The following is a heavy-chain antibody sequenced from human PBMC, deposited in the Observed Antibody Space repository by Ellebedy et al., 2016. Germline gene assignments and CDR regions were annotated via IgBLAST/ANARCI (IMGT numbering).Heavy chain of an antibody. J-gene: IGHJ4*02. CDR2: IWFDGSNQ. CDR1: GFSFSSFG. D-gene: IGHD6-13*01. CDR3: ARDPSSIAAAGRGDY. Sequence: GGSLRLSCAASGFSFSSFGMHWVRQAPVKGLEWVAVIWFDGSNQYYADSVKGRFTISRDNSKNTLYLQMNSLRAEDTAVYYCARDPSSIAAAGRGDYWGQGTLVTVSS. V-gene: IGHV3-33*01.